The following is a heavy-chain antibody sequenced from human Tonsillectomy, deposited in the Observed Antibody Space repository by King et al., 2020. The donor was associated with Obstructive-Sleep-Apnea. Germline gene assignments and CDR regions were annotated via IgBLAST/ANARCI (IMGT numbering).Heavy chain of an antibody. CDR3: AKDGSSDYWYFDL. J-gene: IGHJ2*01. Sequence: DVQLVESGGGLVQPGGSLRLSCAASGFTFSNYAMSWVRQAPGKGLEWVSAISGGRGATYYADSVKGRFTISRDNSKNTLYLQMNSLRAEDTAVYYCAKDGSSDYWYFDLWGRGTLVTVSS. V-gene: IGHV3-23*04. CDR2: ISGGRGAT. CDR1: GFTFSNYA. D-gene: IGHD6-19*01.